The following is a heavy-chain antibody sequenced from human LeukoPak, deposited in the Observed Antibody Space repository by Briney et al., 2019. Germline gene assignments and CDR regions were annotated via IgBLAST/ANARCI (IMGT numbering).Heavy chain of an antibody. Sequence: GASVKVSCKASGGTFSSYAISWVRQAPGQGLEWMGRTIPILGIANYAQKFQGRVTITADKSTSTAYMELSSLRSEDTAVYYCASEGGGIQLWFNYYYYGMDVWGQGTTVSVSS. CDR1: GGTFSSYA. J-gene: IGHJ6*02. CDR2: TIPILGIA. V-gene: IGHV1-69*04. D-gene: IGHD5-18*01. CDR3: ASEGGGIQLWFNYYYYGMDV.